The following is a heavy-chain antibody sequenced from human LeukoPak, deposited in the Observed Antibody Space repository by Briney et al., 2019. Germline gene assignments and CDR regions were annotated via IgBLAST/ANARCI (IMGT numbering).Heavy chain of an antibody. CDR1: GFTVSSDY. J-gene: IGHJ4*02. CDR2: IYSGGST. CDR3: ARATLDN. Sequence: PGGSLRLSCAASGFTVSSDYISWVRQAPGKGLEWVSVIYSGGSTNYVDSVRARFTIPRDNSKNTVYLQMNSLRVEDTAVYYCARATLDNWGQGTLVTVSS. V-gene: IGHV3-53*01.